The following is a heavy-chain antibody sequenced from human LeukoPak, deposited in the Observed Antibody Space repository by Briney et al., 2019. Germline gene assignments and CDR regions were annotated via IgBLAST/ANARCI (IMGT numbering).Heavy chain of an antibody. CDR1: GGSISSYY. CDR3: ARAPSMTSFDY. CDR2: TYYSGPT. Sequence: PSETLSLTCTVSGGSISSYYWSWIRQPPGKGLEWIGYTYYSGPTNYNPSLQSRVTISVDTSKNQFSLQLSSVTAADTAVYYCARAPSMTSFDYWGQGTLVTVSS. J-gene: IGHJ4*02. D-gene: IGHD2/OR15-2a*01. V-gene: IGHV4-59*01.